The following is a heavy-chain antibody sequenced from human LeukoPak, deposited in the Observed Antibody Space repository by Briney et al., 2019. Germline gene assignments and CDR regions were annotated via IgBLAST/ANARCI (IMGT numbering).Heavy chain of an antibody. CDR3: ARRRRQWLVRGYFDY. CDR1: GGSISSSSYY. D-gene: IGHD6-19*01. V-gene: IGHV4-39*01. CDR2: IYYSGST. Sequence: PSETPSLTCTVSGGSISSSSYYWGWIRQPPGKGLEWIGSIYYSGSTYYNPSLKSRVTISVDTSKNQFSLKLSSVTAADTAVYYCARRRRQWLVRGYFDYWGQGTLVTVSS. J-gene: IGHJ4*02.